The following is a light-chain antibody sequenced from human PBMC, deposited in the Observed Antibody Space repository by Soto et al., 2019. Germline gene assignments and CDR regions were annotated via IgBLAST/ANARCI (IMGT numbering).Light chain of an antibody. Sequence: DIQITQSPSSLSASVGDRVTITCRASQNIENFLNWYQQKPGKAPKLLISAASSLRSGVPSRFSGSGSGTDLTLAISSLQPEDVATYHCQQCYTAPTFGQGTKVEIK. V-gene: IGKV1-39*01. CDR1: QNIENF. J-gene: IGKJ1*01. CDR2: AAS. CDR3: QQCYTAPT.